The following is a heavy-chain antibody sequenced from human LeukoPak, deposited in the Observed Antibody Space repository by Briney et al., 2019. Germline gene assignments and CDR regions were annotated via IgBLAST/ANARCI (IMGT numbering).Heavy chain of an antibody. CDR2: IYYSGST. D-gene: IGHD6-13*01. V-gene: IGHV4-30-4*01. Sequence: SETLSLTCTVSGGSISSGDYYWRWIRQPPGKGLEWIGYIYYSGSTYYNPSLKSRVTISVDTSKNQFSLKLSSVTAADTAVYYCARYSSSWFPFDYWGQGTLVTVSS. CDR1: GGSISSGDYY. CDR3: ARYSSSWFPFDY. J-gene: IGHJ4*02.